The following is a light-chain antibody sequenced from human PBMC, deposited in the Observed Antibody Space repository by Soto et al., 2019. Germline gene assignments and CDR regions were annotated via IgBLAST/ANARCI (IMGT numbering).Light chain of an antibody. Sequence: DIQMTQSPSSLSASVGDRVTISCRASQSISSYLNWYQQKPGKAPKLLIYAASSLQSGVPSRFSGSGSGTDFTLTIRSLQPEDFATYYCQQSYSIPWTSGQGTKVEIK. V-gene: IGKV1-39*01. CDR3: QQSYSIPWT. J-gene: IGKJ1*01. CDR1: QSISSY. CDR2: AAS.